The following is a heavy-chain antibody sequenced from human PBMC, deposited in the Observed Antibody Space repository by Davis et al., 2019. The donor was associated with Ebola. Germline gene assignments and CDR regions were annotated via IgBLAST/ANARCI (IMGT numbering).Heavy chain of an antibody. Sequence: GESLKISCAASGFTFSSYAMSWVRQAPGKGLEWVSAISGSGGSTYYADSVKGRFTISRDNSKNTLYLQMNSLRAEDTAVYYCAKRGRGEELWSPLDYWGQGTLVTVSS. V-gene: IGHV3-23*01. J-gene: IGHJ4*02. CDR1: GFTFSSYA. CDR2: ISGSGGST. CDR3: AKRGRGEELWSPLDY. D-gene: IGHD5-18*01.